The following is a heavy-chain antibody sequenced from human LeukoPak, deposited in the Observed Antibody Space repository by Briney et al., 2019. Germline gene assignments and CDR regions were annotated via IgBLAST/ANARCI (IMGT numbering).Heavy chain of an antibody. CDR2: INTNTGNP. Sequence: GASVKVSGMASGYTFTSYTMNWVRQAPGQGLEWMGWINTNTGNPTYAQGFTGRFVFSLDTSVSSAYLHISSLKAEDTAVYYCARRGIAAAGTVYFQHWGQGTLVTVSS. J-gene: IGHJ1*01. D-gene: IGHD6-13*01. CDR1: GYTFTSYT. CDR3: ARRGIAAAGTVYFQH. V-gene: IGHV7-4-1*02.